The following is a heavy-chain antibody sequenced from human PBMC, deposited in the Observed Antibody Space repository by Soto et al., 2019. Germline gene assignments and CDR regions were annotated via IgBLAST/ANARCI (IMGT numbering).Heavy chain of an antibody. Sequence: PSETLSLTCAVSGGSVSSGVFSWNWIRQPPGQGLEWIGYISHGGSPHYTPSLRSRVSISVDRSTNVISLNLTSMTPADTAVYFGARGHYYYAMDVWGQGTTVTVSS. V-gene: IGHV4-30-2*01. J-gene: IGHJ6*02. CDR3: ARGHYYYAMDV. CDR1: GGSVSSGVFS. CDR2: ISHGGSP.